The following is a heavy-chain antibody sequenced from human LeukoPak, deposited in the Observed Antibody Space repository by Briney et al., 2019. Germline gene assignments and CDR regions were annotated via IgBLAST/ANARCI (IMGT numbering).Heavy chain of an antibody. CDR3: ARVSWNDPLFLDY. V-gene: IGHV1-2*04. J-gene: IGHJ4*02. CDR1: GYTFTGYY. CDR2: INPNSGGT. Sequence: ASVKFSCKASGYTFTGYYMHWVRQAPGQGLEWMGWINPNSGGTNYAQKFQGWVTMTRDTSISTAYMELSRLRSDDTAVYYCARVSWNDPLFLDYWGQGTLVTVSS. D-gene: IGHD1-1*01.